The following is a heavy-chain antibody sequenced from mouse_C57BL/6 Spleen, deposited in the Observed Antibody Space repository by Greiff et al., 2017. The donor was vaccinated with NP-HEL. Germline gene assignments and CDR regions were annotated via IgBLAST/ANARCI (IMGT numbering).Heavy chain of an antibody. Sequence: VQLQQPGAELVRPGSSVKLSCKASGYTFTSYWMDWVKQRPGQGLEWIGNIYPSDSETHYNQKFKDKATLTVDKSSSTAYMQLSSLTSEDSAVYYCARRVPSGDYFDYWGQGTTLTVSS. V-gene: IGHV1-61*01. CDR1: GYTFTSYW. CDR3: ARRVPSGDYFDY. J-gene: IGHJ2*01. D-gene: IGHD3-1*01. CDR2: IYPSDSET.